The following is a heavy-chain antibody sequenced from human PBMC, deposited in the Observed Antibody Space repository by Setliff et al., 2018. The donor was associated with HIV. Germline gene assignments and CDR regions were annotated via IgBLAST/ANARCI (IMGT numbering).Heavy chain of an antibody. D-gene: IGHD3-10*01. J-gene: IGHJ4*01. CDR2: INVGKGDT. Sequence: VASVKVSCKAFGYTFTTYSLHLVRQAPGQSLEWMGWINVGKGDTKYSQEFQGRISITRDTSANTAYMELSHLRSDDTAVYFCARGALLAVFDFDHWGHGTLVTVSS. CDR3: ARGALLAVFDFDH. CDR1: GYTFTTYS. V-gene: IGHV1-3*01.